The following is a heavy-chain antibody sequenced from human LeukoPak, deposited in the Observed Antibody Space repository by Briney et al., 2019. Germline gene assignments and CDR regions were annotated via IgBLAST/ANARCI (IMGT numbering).Heavy chain of an antibody. D-gene: IGHD3-16*01. CDR1: GGTFSSYA. CDR3: ARVYYDYVWGSRDEAFDI. CDR2: IIPILGIA. V-gene: IGHV1-69*04. J-gene: IGHJ3*02. Sequence: ASVKVSCKASGGTFSSYAISWVRQAPGQGLEWMGRIIPILGIANYAQKFQGRVTITADKSTSTAYMELSSLRSEDTAVYYCARVYYDYVWGSRDEAFDIWGQGTMVTVSS.